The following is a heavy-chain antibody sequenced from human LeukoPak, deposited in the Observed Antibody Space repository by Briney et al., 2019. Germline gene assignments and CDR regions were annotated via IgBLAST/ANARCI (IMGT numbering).Heavy chain of an antibody. CDR1: GFTFRSYA. D-gene: IGHD3-3*01. J-gene: IGHJ6*03. V-gene: IGHV3-23*01. CDR3: ARGGDFWSGYSRGYYMDV. CDR2: ISGSGDST. Sequence: GGCLRLPCAASGFTFRSYAMSWVRQAPGKGLEWVSVISGSGDSTYYADSVKGRFTISRDNSKNTLYLQMNSLRAEDTAVYYCARGGDFWSGYSRGYYMDVWGKGTTVTVSS.